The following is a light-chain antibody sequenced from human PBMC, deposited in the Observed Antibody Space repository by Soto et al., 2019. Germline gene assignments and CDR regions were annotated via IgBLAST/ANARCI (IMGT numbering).Light chain of an antibody. V-gene: IGKV3-15*01. CDR2: GAA. CDR3: QQYDNWLT. J-gene: IGKJ2*01. Sequence: EIAMMQSPATLSVAPGERATLTCSDSQSVGNNLVWYQQKRGRAPRILIYGAATRATGIPARFSGSGSGTEFTLTINSLQSEDFAIYYCQQYDNWLTFGQGTKLEIK. CDR1: QSVGNN.